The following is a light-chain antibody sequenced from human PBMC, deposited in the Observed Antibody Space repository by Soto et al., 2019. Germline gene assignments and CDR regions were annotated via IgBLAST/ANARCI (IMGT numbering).Light chain of an antibody. CDR1: SSDVGGYNY. CDR2: DVS. Sequence: CALTKPASGNGLPGRWSTISRKRTSSDVGGYNYVSWYQQHPGKAPKFMIYDVSNRPSGVSNRFSGSKSGNTASLTISGLQAEDEADYYCCSYTTSNTRQIVFGTGTKVTVL. V-gene: IGLV2-14*01. J-gene: IGLJ1*01. CDR3: CSYTTSNTRQIV.